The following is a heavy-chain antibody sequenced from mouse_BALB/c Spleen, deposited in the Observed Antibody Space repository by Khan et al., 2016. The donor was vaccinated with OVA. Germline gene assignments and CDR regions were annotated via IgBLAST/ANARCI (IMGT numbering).Heavy chain of an antibody. CDR2: ISYSGYT. Sequence: EVQLVESGPGLVKPSQSLSLTCTVTGYSITTNYAWSWIRQFPGNKLEWMGYISYSGYTNYNPSLKSRISVTRDPSENQFFLQLNSVTTEDTATYYCARQKYYGYALDYWGQGTSVTVSS. CDR3: ARQKYYGYALDY. CDR1: GYSITTNYA. D-gene: IGHD1-1*01. J-gene: IGHJ4*01. V-gene: IGHV3-2*02.